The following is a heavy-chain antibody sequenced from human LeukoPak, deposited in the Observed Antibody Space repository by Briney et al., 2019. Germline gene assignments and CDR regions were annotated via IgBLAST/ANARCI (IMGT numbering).Heavy chain of an antibody. D-gene: IGHD3-9*01. CDR2: INPNSGGT. Sequence: GASVKVSCKASGYTFTGYYMHWVRQAPGQGLEWMGWINPNSGGTNYAQKFQGRVTMTRDTSISTAYMELSRLRSDDTAVYYCAGVRAGHFDWLPPTYYYYYGMDVWGQGTTVTVSS. CDR3: AGVRAGHFDWLPPTYYYYYGMDV. CDR1: GYTFTGYY. V-gene: IGHV1-2*02. J-gene: IGHJ6*02.